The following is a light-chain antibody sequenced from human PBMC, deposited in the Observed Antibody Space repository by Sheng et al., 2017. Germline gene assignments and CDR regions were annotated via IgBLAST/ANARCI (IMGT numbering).Light chain of an antibody. V-gene: IGLV2-8*01. CDR3: SSYAGSNNFV. Sequence: QSALTQPPSASGSPGQSVTISCTGTSSDVDPYNSVSWYQQHPGKAPKLIIYDVTKRPSGVPDRFSGSKSGNTASLTVSGLQTEDEADYYCSSYAGSNNFVFGGGTKVAV. CDR2: DVT. J-gene: IGLJ1*01. CDR1: SSDVDPYNS.